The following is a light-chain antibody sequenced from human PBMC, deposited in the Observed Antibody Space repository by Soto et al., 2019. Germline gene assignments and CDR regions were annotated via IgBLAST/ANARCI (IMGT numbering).Light chain of an antibody. CDR1: QSVSSN. Sequence: EIVMTQSPATLSVSPGERATLSCRASQSVSSNLAWYQQKPGQAPRLLIYGASTRATGIPARFSGSGSGTEFTLTISSRQSEDFAVYYCQQYNNWSGTFGGGTKVEIK. CDR3: QQYNNWSGT. V-gene: IGKV3-15*01. J-gene: IGKJ4*01. CDR2: GAS.